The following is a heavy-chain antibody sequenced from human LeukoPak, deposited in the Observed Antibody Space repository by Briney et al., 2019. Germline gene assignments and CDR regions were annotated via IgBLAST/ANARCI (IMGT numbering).Heavy chain of an antibody. CDR1: GYTFTSYG. D-gene: IGHD6-13*01. CDR3: AREYMGAAGGAFDI. V-gene: IGHV1-18*01. CDR2: ISAYNGNT. Sequence: ASVKVSCKASGYTFTSYGISWVRQAPGQGLEWMGWISAYNGNTNYAQKLQGRVTMTTDTSTSTAYMELRSLRTDDTAVYYCAREYMGAAGGAFDIWGQGTMVTVSS. J-gene: IGHJ3*02.